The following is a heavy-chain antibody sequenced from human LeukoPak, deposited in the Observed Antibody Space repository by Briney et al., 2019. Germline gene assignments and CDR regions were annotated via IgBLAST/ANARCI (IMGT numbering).Heavy chain of an antibody. V-gene: IGHV1-24*01. CDR3: ATVRDFATIAVPGFNV. D-gene: IGHD6-19*01. Sequence: ASVKVSCKVSGDSLTEVPMYWVRQAPGKGLEWMGGFDPEVGETTYAQKFQGRVTMTEDTSTDTAYMELSSLRSEDTAIYYCATVRDFATIAVPGFNVWGKGTTVTVSS. CDR1: GDSLTEVP. J-gene: IGHJ6*04. CDR2: FDPEVGET.